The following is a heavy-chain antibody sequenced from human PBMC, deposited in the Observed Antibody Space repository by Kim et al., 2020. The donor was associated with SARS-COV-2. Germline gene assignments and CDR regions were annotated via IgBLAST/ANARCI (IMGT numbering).Heavy chain of an antibody. CDR2: INSSGSNY. D-gene: IGHD1-26*01. CDR1: GFTFSSYY. V-gene: IGHV3-21*01. Sequence: GGSLRLSCAASGFTFSSYYMSWVRQAPGKGLEWVSAINSSGSNYYDAASEESRSIITSDSTNNPLLLLINLLTADTAAVYYSAWRPGGYSYLMDALDLWG. CDR3: SAWRPGGYSYLMDALDL. J-gene: IGHJ6*01.